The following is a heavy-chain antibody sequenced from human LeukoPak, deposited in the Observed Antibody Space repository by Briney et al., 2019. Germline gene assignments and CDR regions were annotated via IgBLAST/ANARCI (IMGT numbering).Heavy chain of an antibody. Sequence: PSETLFLTCTVSGGSIDSYYWSRIRQPPGKGLEWIGYIYDSGSTKYNPSLETRVTISVDTSKNQFSLQLTSVTAADTAVYYCARRNSNSGWYRDDYWGQGTLVTVSS. CDR3: ARRNSNSGWYRDDY. V-gene: IGHV4-59*08. J-gene: IGHJ4*02. CDR2: IYDSGST. D-gene: IGHD6-19*01. CDR1: GGSIDSYY.